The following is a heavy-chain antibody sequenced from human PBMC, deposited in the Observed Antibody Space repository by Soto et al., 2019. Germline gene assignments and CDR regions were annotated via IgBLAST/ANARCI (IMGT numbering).Heavy chain of an antibody. CDR2: VYYRGNT. V-gene: IGHV4-39*01. CDR3: ARNKDTRSRFLLPDY. D-gene: IGHD2-2*01. CDR1: GGSISSSSYY. J-gene: IGHJ4*02. Sequence: PSETLSLTCTVSGGSISSSSYYWGWIRQPPGKGLEWIGSVYYRGNTYYNPSLKSRVTTSVDTSKNQFSLKLYSVTAADTALYYCARNKDTRSRFLLPDYWGQGNLVTVSS.